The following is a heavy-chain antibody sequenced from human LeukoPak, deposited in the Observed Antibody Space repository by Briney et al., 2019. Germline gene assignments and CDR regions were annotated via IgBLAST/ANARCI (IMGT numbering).Heavy chain of an antibody. Sequence: SETLSLTCTVSGGSISSSSYYWGWLRQPPGKGLEWIGSIYYSGSTYYNPSLKSRVTISVDTSKNQFSLKLSSVTAADTAVYYCAGHLGYSSSWYSPRPYNWFDPWGQGTLVTVSS. J-gene: IGHJ5*02. CDR3: AGHLGYSSSWYSPRPYNWFDP. CDR2: IYYSGST. V-gene: IGHV4-39*01. D-gene: IGHD6-13*01. CDR1: GGSISSSSYY.